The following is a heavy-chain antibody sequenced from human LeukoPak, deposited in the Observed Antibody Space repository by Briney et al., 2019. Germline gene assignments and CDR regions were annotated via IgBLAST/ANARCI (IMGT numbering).Heavy chain of an antibody. D-gene: IGHD1-14*01. Sequence: GSLRLSCAVSGFTFSGYSMSWVRQAPGKGLEWVSGISWNSGSIGYADSVKGRFTISRDNAKNSLYLQMNSLRAEDTAVYYCARVPRNKYYFDYWGQGTLVTVSS. CDR2: ISWNSGSI. V-gene: IGHV3-20*04. J-gene: IGHJ4*02. CDR3: ARVPRNKYYFDY. CDR1: GFTFSGYS.